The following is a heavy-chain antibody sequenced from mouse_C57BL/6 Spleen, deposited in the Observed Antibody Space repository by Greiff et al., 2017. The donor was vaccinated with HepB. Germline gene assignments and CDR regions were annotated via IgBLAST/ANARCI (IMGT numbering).Heavy chain of an antibody. CDR1: GYTFTDYN. V-gene: IGHV1-22*01. D-gene: IGHD4-1*01. Sequence: EVQLQQSGPELVKPGASVKMSCKASGYTFTDYNMHWVKQSHGKSLEWIGYINPNNGGTSYNQKFKGKATLTVNKSSSTAYMELRSLTSEDSAVYYCASPLTGTYYFDYWGQGTTLTVSS. CDR3: ASPLTGTYYFDY. J-gene: IGHJ2*01. CDR2: INPNNGGT.